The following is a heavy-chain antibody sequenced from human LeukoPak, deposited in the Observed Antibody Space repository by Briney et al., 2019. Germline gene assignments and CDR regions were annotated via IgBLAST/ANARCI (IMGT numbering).Heavy chain of an antibody. CDR2: IYYSGST. CDR1: GGSISSSDYY. CDR3: ARHTRGLDS. V-gene: IGHV4-39*01. D-gene: IGHD5-12*01. J-gene: IGHJ4*02. Sequence: SETLSLTCTVSGGSISSSDYYWGWIRQPPGRGGEWIGTIYYSGSTYYNPSLKSQVTIFVDTSKNQFSLKLHSVTAADTAVYYCARHTRGLDSWGQGALVTVSS.